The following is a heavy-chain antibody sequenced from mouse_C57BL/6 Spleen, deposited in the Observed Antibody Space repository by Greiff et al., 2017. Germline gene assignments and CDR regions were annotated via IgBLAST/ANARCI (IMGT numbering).Heavy chain of an antibody. D-gene: IGHD2-4*01. CDR2: IRSKSNNYAT. Sequence: VKLVESGGGLVQPKGSLILSCAASGFSFNTYAMNWVSQAPGKGLEWVARIRSKSNNYATYYADSVKDRFTISRDDSESMHYLQMNNLKTEDTAMYYCVSYDYGWFAYWGQGTLVTVSA. CDR3: VSYDYGWFAY. CDR1: GFSFNTYA. V-gene: IGHV10-1*01. J-gene: IGHJ3*01.